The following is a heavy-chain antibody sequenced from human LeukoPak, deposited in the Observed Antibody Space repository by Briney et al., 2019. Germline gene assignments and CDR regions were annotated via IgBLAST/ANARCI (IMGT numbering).Heavy chain of an antibody. J-gene: IGHJ4*02. Sequence: SEPLSLTCTVSGGSISTYYWSWIRQPPGTGLEWIGYIYYSGSTNYNPSPKSRVTISVDTSKNQLSLKLTSVTAADTAVYYCAREGGGSTVTTLGYWGQGTLVTVSS. CDR1: GGSISTYY. D-gene: IGHD4-17*01. V-gene: IGHV4-59*01. CDR3: AREGGGSTVTTLGY. CDR2: IYYSGST.